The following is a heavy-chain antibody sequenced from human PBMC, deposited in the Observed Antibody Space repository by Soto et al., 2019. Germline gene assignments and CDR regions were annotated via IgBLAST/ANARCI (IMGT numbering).Heavy chain of an antibody. CDR3: ARDSEREEEMAMSPDY. J-gene: IGHJ4*02. CDR1: GYPFNDYY. CDR2: INAKSGGT. V-gene: IGHV1-2*04. D-gene: IGHD3-10*01. Sequence: QVQLVQSGAEVKKPGASVKVSCKASGYPFNDYYIHWVRQAPRQGLEWVGWINAKSGGTNYAQKFQGWVTMTRDTSISTAYMELRRLRPNDTAVYYCARDSEREEEMAMSPDYWGQGTLVTVSS.